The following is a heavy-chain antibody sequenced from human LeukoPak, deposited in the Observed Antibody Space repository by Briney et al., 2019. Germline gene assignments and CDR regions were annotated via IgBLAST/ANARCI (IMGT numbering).Heavy chain of an antibody. CDR3: ARSAIFSSGYYYDYFDY. CDR2: MSYDGSNK. CDR1: GFTFSSYA. D-gene: IGHD3-22*01. J-gene: IGHJ4*02. V-gene: IGHV3-30-3*01. Sequence: GRSLRLSCAASGFTFSSYAMHWVRQAPGKGLEWVAVMSYDGSNKYYADSVKGRFTISRDNSKNTLYLQMNSLRAEDTAVYYCARSAIFSSGYYYDYFDYWGQGTLVTVSS.